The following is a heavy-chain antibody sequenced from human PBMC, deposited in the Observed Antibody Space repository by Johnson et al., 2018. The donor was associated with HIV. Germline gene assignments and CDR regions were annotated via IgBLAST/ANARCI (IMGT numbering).Heavy chain of an antibody. J-gene: IGHJ3*02. CDR2: ISYDGSNK. D-gene: IGHD2-15*01. Sequence: QVQLVESGGGLVQPGGSLRLSCAASGFTFSSYAMHWVRQAPAKGLEWVAIISYDGSNKYYADSVKGRFTISRDNSKNTLYLQMNGLRADDTAVYYCAKVGGGGFDIWGQGTMDTVSS. V-gene: IGHV3-30-3*01. CDR1: GFTFSSYA. CDR3: AKVGGGGFDI.